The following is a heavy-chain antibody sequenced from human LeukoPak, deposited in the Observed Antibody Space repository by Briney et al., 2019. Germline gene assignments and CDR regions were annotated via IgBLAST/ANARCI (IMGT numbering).Heavy chain of an antibody. D-gene: IGHD6-13*01. V-gene: IGHV3-20*03. CDR2: INWNGGGT. J-gene: IGHJ6*04. Sequence: WIRQPPGKGLEWVSGINWNGGGTGYADSVKGRFTISRDNAKNSLYLQMNSLRAEDTALYYCARGIAAASDVWGKGTMVTVSS. CDR3: ARGIAAASDV.